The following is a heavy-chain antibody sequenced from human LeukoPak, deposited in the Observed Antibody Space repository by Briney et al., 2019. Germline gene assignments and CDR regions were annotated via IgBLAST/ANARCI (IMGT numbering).Heavy chain of an antibody. CDR2: ISYDGSNK. CDR3: ARDSHAELLGAFDI. CDR1: GFTFSSYA. D-gene: IGHD1-26*01. V-gene: IGHV3-30*04. Sequence: PGGSLRLSCAASGFTFSSYAMHWVRQAPGKGLEWVAVISYDGSNKYYADSVKGRFTISRDNSKNTLYLQMNSLRAEDTAVYYCARDSHAELLGAFDIWGQGTMVTVSS. J-gene: IGHJ3*02.